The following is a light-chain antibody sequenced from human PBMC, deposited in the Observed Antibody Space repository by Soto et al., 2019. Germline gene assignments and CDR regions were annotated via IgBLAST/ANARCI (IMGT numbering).Light chain of an antibody. J-gene: IGLJ1*01. CDR1: SSDVGTYDY. V-gene: IGLV2-11*01. CDR3: CSYAGRSAYFV. CDR2: DVS. Sequence: QSALTQPRSVSGSPGQSVTISCTGTSSDVGTYDYDSWYQLHPGKAPKVVIYDVSQRPSGVPDRFSGSKSGNTASLTISGLQGEDEADYYCCSYAGRSAYFVFGTGTKVTVL.